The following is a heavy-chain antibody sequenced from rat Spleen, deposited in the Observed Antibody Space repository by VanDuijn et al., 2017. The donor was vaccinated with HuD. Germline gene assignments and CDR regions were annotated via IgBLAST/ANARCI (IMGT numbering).Heavy chain of an antibody. Sequence: VQVKESGPGLVQPSQTLSLTCTVSGFSLTTFHVHWVRQAPTKGLEWVASISTGGGNTYYRDSVKGRFTISRDNAKNTQYLQMDSLRSEDTATYYCARHGGLRDWFAYWGQGTLVTVSS. CDR1: GFSLTTFH. CDR2: ISTGGGNT. J-gene: IGHJ3*01. D-gene: IGHD1-11*01. CDR3: ARHGGLRDWFAY. V-gene: IGHV5S13*01.